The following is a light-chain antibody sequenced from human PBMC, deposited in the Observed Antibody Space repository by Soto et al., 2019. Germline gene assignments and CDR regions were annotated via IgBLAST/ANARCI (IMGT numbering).Light chain of an antibody. Sequence: TCRASTGIRTDLSWYQQKPGKVPKVLIYAATSLHSGVPSRFSGSGSGTDFTLTISSVQPEDLPTHYCLQDSLHPWSFGHRTEVDIK. CDR3: LQDSLHPWS. J-gene: IGKJ1*01. V-gene: IGKV1-6*01. CDR2: AAT. CDR1: TGIRTD.